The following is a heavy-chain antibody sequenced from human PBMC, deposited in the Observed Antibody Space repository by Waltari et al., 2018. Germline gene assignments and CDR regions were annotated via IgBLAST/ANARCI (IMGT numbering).Heavy chain of an antibody. J-gene: IGHJ4*02. V-gene: IGHV3-30*18. Sequence: QVQLVESGGGVVHPGGSLTLPCAASGFTSRTHGRHLVRQAPGKGLEWLTVISDDGSIKHYADSVKGRFTVSRDNSENTLYLQLTSLRAEDTAVYYCAKELGTSGSRYKSYFDYWGQGTLVTVSS. CDR1: GFTSRTHG. CDR2: ISDDGSIK. D-gene: IGHD3-10*01. CDR3: AKELGTSGSRYKSYFDY.